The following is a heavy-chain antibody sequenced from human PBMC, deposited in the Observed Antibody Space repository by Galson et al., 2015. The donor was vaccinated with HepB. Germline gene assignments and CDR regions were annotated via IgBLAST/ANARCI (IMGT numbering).Heavy chain of an antibody. V-gene: IGHV3-30*02. CDR1: GFTFSSYG. D-gene: IGHD4-11*01. J-gene: IGHJ6*03. CDR3: ARDNAVNYYYYYMDV. CDR2: IRYDGSNK. Sequence: SLRLSCAASGFTFSSYGMHWVRQAPGKGLEWVAFIRYDGSNKYYADSVKGRFTISRDNSRNTLYLQMNSLRAEDTAVYYCARDNAVNYYYYYMDVWGKGTTVTVSS.